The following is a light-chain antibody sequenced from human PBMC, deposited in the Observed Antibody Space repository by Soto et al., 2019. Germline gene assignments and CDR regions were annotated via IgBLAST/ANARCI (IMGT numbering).Light chain of an antibody. Sequence: EIVMTQSPATLSVSPGERATLSCRASQSVSSKLTWYQQKPGQPPRLLIYGASTRATGIPARFSGSGSGTEFTLTISSLQSEDYAGYYCQQYINWPPLTFGGGTKVEIK. V-gene: IGKV3-15*01. J-gene: IGKJ4*01. CDR3: QQYINWPPLT. CDR2: GAS. CDR1: QSVSSK.